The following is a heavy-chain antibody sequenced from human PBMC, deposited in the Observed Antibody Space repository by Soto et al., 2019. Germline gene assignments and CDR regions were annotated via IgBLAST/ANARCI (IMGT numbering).Heavy chain of an antibody. CDR3: AVGEESRYYYYGMDV. CDR1: GLTFSSYS. CDR2: ISSSSSTI. V-gene: IGHV3-48*01. J-gene: IGHJ6*02. Sequence: EVQLVESGGGLVQRGGSLRLSCAASGLTFSSYSMNWVRQAPGKGLEWVSYISSSSSTIYYADSVKGRFTISRDNAKNSRYLQMNSLRAEETAVYYCAVGEESRYYYYGMDVWGQGTAVTVSS.